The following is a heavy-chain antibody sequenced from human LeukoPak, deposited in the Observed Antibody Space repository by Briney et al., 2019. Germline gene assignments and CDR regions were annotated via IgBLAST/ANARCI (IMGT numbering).Heavy chain of an antibody. CDR3: ARIRWAGGTWAFDY. V-gene: IGHV3-30*02. CDR1: GFTFTRSA. CDR2: IQYDGDNK. J-gene: IGHJ4*02. D-gene: IGHD1-26*01. Sequence: GGSLRLSCVASGFTFTRSAMHWVRQAPGKGLEWVAFIQYDGDNKYYADSVKGRFTISRDNAKNSLDLQLNSLRAEDTAFYYCARIRWAGGTWAFDYWGQGTLVTVSS.